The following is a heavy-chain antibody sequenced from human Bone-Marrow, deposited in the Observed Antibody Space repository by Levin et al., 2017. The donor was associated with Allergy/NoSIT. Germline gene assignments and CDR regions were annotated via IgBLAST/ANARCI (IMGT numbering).Heavy chain of an antibody. Sequence: PGESLKISCAASGFTFSFYYLIWVRQGPGEGLEWVSVIYSGNSSDYADSVKGRFTAFRDSSKTTFYLQMNSLRVEDTAVYYCARAESTGFLNFRSGMDVWGPGTTVTVSS. CDR2: IYSGNSS. D-gene: IGHD3/OR15-3a*01. CDR1: GFTFSFYY. J-gene: IGHJ6*02. CDR3: ARAESTGFLNFRSGMDV. V-gene: IGHV3-53*01.